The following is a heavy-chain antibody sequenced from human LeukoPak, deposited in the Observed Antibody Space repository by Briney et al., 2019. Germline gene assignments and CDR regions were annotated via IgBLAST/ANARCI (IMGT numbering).Heavy chain of an antibody. CDR1: GFTFSSYG. J-gene: IGHJ4*02. CDR3: ARGGEDILTGYYMSYFDY. CDR2: ISSSSSYI. D-gene: IGHD3-9*01. V-gene: IGHV3-21*01. Sequence: GGSLRLSCAASGFTFSSYGMNWVRQAPGKGLEWVSSISSSSSYIYYADSVKGRFTISRDNAKNSLYLQMNSLRAEDTAVYYCARGGEDILTGYYMSYFDYWGQGTLVTVSS.